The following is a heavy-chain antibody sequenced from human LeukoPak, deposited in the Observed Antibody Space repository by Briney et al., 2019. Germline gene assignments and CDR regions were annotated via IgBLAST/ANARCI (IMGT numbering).Heavy chain of an antibody. D-gene: IGHD4-17*01. J-gene: IGHJ3*02. CDR2: IYYSGST. CDR3: ARRDYSDAFDI. CDR1: GGSISSYY. V-gene: IGHV4-59*01. Sequence: SETLSLTCTVSGGSISSYYWSWIRQPPGKGLEWIGYIYYSGSTNYSPSLKSRVTISVDTSKNQFSLKLSSVTAADTAVYYCARRDYSDAFDIWGQGTMVTVSS.